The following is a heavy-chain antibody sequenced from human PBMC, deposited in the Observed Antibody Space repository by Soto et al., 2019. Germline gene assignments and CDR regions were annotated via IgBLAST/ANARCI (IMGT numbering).Heavy chain of an antibody. J-gene: IGHJ4*02. CDR1: GFSLTTNGVG. CDR2: IYWDDDK. V-gene: IGHV2-5*02. CDR3: AYCSYYSSSWFPDY. D-gene: IGHD6-13*01. Sequence: QITLKESGPSLVKPTQTLTLTCTFSGFSLTTNGVGVGWIRQSPGEALEWLALIYWDDDKRYSPSLKSRLTITKDTSKNQVVLTMTNMDSVDTATYYCAYCSYYSSSWFPDYWGQGTLVTVSS.